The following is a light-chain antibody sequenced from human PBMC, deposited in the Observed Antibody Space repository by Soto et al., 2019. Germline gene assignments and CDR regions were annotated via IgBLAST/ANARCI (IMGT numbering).Light chain of an antibody. V-gene: IGKV1-5*01. Sequence: DIQLTQSPSTLTAPVGDRVTIGCRASESISYWLAWYQQKPGKAPKLLIYEASSLRSGVPSRFSGSGSGTEFTLTISTLQPDDFATYDCQQYDSYSKTFGQGTQLEIK. CDR1: ESISYW. J-gene: IGKJ2*01. CDR2: EAS. CDR3: QQYDSYSKT.